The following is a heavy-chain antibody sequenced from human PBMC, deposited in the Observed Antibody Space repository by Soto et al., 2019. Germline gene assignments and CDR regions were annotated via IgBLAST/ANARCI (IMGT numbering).Heavy chain of an antibody. Sequence: QVQLVESGGGVVQPGRSLRLSCAASGFTFSSYGMHWVRQAPGKGLEWVAVIWYDGSNKYYADSVKGRFTISRDNSKNTLYLQMNSLRAEDTAVYYCARDGGSYYEGFFDYWGQGTLVTVSS. V-gene: IGHV3-33*01. D-gene: IGHD1-26*01. CDR1: GFTFSSYG. J-gene: IGHJ4*02. CDR2: IWYDGSNK. CDR3: ARDGGSYYEGFFDY.